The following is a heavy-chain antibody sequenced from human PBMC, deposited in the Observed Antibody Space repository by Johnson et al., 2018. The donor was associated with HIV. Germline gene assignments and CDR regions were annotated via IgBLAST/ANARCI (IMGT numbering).Heavy chain of an antibody. CDR2: ISGSGGST. V-gene: IGHV3-23*04. CDR3: AKNGARGDAFDI. D-gene: IGHD2-8*01. J-gene: IGHJ3*02. CDR1: GFTFSSYA. Sequence: VQLVESGGGLVQPGGSLRLSCAASGFTFSSYAMSWVRQAPGKGLEWVSAISGSGGSTYYADSVKGRFTISRDNAKNSLYLQMNSLRAEDTAVYYCAKNGARGDAFDIWGQGTMVTVSS.